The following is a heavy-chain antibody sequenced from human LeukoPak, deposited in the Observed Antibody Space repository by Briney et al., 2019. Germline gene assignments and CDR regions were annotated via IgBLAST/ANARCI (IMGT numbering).Heavy chain of an antibody. Sequence: PSETLSLTCTVSGASISTDGYYWSWIRQHPGKGLEWIGYIYHSGFTYDNPSLKSRLAISVDTSKNQFSLKLSSVTVADTAVYYCARTTTVTAYYFDSWGQGTLVTVSS. V-gene: IGHV4-31*03. CDR1: GASISTDGYY. D-gene: IGHD4-17*01. CDR3: ARTTTVTAYYFDS. CDR2: IYHSGFT. J-gene: IGHJ4*02.